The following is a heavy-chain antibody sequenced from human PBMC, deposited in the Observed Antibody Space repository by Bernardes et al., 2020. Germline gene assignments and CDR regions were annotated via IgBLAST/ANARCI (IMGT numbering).Heavy chain of an antibody. J-gene: IGHJ4*02. CDR3: ARDFGEVLYGPGGG. CDR2: ISPYNGNT. V-gene: IGHV1-18*01. Sequence: ASVKVSCKASGYTFTSYGINWVRQAPGQGLEWMGWISPYNGNTHYAQKLQGRVTMTTDTPTSTAYMELRSLRSDDTAVYYCARDFGEVLYGPGGGWGQGTLVTVSS. CDR1: GYTFTSYG. D-gene: IGHD3-10*01.